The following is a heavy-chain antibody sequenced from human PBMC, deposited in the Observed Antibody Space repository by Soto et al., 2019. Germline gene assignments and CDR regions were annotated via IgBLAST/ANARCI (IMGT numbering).Heavy chain of an antibody. CDR3: ARDIAAAGTHYYGMDV. CDR1: GGSFSGYY. Sequence: QVQLQQWGAGLLKPSETLSLTCAVYGGSFSGYYWSWIRQPPGKGLEWIGEINHSGSTNYNPSLTSRVTISVDTSKNQFSLKLSSVTAADTAVYYCARDIAAAGTHYYGMDVWGQGTTVTVSS. CDR2: INHSGST. J-gene: IGHJ6*02. D-gene: IGHD6-13*01. V-gene: IGHV4-34*01.